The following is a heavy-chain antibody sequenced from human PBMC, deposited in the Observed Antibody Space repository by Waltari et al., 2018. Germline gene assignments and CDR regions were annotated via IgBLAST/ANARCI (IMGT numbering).Heavy chain of an antibody. V-gene: IGHV3-21*01. J-gene: IGHJ5*02. CDR3: AKGDTLTTRFFDP. D-gene: IGHD4-17*01. CDR2: ISYNGNNK. CDR1: GFDFNSYS. Sequence: VQLVESGGGLVKPGGSLRLSCAASGFDFNSYSMIWVRQAPGKGLEWVSSISYNGNNKFYADSVTGRFTISRDSATNSLYLQMTNLRVEDTAVYYCAKGDTLTTRFFDPWGQGTLVTVSS.